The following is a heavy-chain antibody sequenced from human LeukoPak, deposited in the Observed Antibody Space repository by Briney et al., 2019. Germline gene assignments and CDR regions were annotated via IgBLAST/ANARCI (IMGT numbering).Heavy chain of an antibody. V-gene: IGHV3-66*01. J-gene: IGHJ4*02. Sequence: HSGGSLRLSCAASGFTFSSYAMSWVRQAPGKGLEWVSVIYSGGDTYYADSAKGRFTISRDNSKNMIYLEMSSLKAEDTAVYYCAKERSLEIAVAGTIFDYWGQGTLVTVSS. D-gene: IGHD6-19*01. CDR3: AKERSLEIAVAGTIFDY. CDR1: GFTFSSYA. CDR2: IYSGGDT.